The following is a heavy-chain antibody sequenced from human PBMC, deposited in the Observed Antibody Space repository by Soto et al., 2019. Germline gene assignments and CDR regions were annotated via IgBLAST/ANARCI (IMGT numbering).Heavy chain of an antibody. CDR2: GGAT. V-gene: IGHV3-49*02. Sequence: GGATEYAASVKGRFTISRDDSKSIAYLEMNSLKTEDTAVYYCARRQYIDYWGQGTLVTVSS. CDR3: ARRQYIDY. J-gene: IGHJ4*02.